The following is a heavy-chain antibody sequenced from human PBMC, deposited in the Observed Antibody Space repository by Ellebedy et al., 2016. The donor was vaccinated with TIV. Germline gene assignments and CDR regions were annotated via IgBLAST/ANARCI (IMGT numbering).Heavy chain of an antibody. Sequence: MPSETLSLTCTVSGGSISSYFWSWIRQPPGKGLEWIGYISYTGSTNYNPSLKSRVTMSVDTSKNQFSLKLFSVTAADTAAYYCARDHGIYSKGGDYHYGLDVWGQGTTVTVSS. CDR2: ISYTGST. CDR1: GGSISSYF. V-gene: IGHV4-59*01. D-gene: IGHD4-11*01. J-gene: IGHJ6*02. CDR3: ARDHGIYSKGGDYHYGLDV.